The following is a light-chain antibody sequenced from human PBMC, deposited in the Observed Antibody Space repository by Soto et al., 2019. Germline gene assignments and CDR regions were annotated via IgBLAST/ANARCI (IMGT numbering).Light chain of an antibody. CDR2: DAS. J-gene: IGKJ1*01. V-gene: IGKV1-5*01. Sequence: DIQMTQSPSTLSASVGDRVTITCRASQSISSWLAWYQQKPGKAPKLLIYDASSLESGVPSRFSGSGSGTEFTLTISSLQPEDVATYYCQKYNGALWTFGQGTKVEIK. CDR3: QKYNGALWT. CDR1: QSISSW.